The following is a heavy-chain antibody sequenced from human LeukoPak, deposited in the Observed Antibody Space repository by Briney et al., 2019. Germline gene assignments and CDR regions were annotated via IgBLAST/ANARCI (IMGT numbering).Heavy chain of an antibody. J-gene: IGHJ4*02. CDR2: INSDGSTT. Sequence: LRLSCAASGFSFSFYWMHWVRQAPGKGLVWVSRINSDGSTTTYADSVKGRFTISRDNAKNTLYLQMNSLRAEDTAEYYCARLPVEMTTINFDYWGQGTLVTVSS. CDR1: GFSFSFYW. CDR3: ARLPVEMTTINFDY. D-gene: IGHD5-24*01. V-gene: IGHV3-74*01.